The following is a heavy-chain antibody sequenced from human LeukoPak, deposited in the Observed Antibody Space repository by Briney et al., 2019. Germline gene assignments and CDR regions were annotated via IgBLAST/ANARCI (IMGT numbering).Heavy chain of an antibody. Sequence: PGGSLRLSCAASGFTFSSYWMHWVRQAPGRGLVWVSRINTDGSSTSYADSVKGRFTISRDNAKNTLYLQMNSLRAEDTAVYYCARVDPGIAAAGTDAFGIWGQGTMVTVSS. CDR3: ARVDPGIAAAGTDAFGI. J-gene: IGHJ3*02. V-gene: IGHV3-74*01. CDR1: GFTFSSYW. D-gene: IGHD6-13*01. CDR2: INTDGSST.